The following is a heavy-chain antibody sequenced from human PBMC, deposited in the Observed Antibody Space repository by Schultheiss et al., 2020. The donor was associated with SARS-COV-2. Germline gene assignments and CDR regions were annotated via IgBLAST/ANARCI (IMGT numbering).Heavy chain of an antibody. D-gene: IGHD3-22*01. J-gene: IGHJ4*02. Sequence: SETLSLTCTVSGGSISSGGYYWSWIRQHPGKGLEWIGYIYYSGSTYYNPSLKSRITISVDTSKNQFSLKLSSVTAADTAVYYCARTVNYYDSSGYTVPVYYFDYWGQGTLVTVSS. CDR1: GGSISSGGYY. V-gene: IGHV4-31*03. CDR2: IYYSGST. CDR3: ARTVNYYDSSGYTVPVYYFDY.